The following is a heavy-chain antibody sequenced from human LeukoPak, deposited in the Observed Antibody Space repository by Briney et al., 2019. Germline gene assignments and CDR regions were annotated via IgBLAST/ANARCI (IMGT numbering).Heavy chain of an antibody. Sequence: GGSLRLSCAASGFTFSAYGMNWVRQAPGKGLDWVSSISSGTTYIYYADSVKGRFTISRDSAKNSLYLQMNSLRAEDTAVYYCARASDSGDYFSGMDVWGQGTTVTVSS. CDR1: GFTFSAYG. CDR2: ISSGTTYI. J-gene: IGHJ6*02. D-gene: IGHD4-17*01. CDR3: ARASDSGDYFSGMDV. V-gene: IGHV3-21*01.